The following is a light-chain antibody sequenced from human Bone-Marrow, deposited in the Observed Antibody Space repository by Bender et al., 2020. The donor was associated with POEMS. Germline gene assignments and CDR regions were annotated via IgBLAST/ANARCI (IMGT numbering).Light chain of an antibody. CDR3: CSYAGGGTYV. Sequence: QSALTQPASVSGSPGQSITISCSGTSSNVGTYNVVSWYQRHPGKAPKLIIFEANPRPSGISDRFSGSRSGNTASLTISGLQPEDEADYFCCSYAGGGTYVFGTGTTVTVL. CDR1: SSNVGTYNV. J-gene: IGLJ1*01. V-gene: IGLV2-23*01. CDR2: EAN.